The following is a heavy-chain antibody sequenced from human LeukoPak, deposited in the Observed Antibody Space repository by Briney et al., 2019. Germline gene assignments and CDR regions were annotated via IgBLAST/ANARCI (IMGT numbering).Heavy chain of an antibody. CDR3: GRGGGYYAIDY. Sequence: GGSLRLSCAASGFIVNSNYMNWVRQAPGKGLEWVSVLYSDDTTYYADSVKGRFTISRDNSKNTLYLQINNLRAEDTAVYYCGRGGGYYAIDYWGQGTLVTVSS. CDR2: LYSDDTT. V-gene: IGHV3-53*01. CDR1: GFIVNSNY. J-gene: IGHJ4*02. D-gene: IGHD1-26*01.